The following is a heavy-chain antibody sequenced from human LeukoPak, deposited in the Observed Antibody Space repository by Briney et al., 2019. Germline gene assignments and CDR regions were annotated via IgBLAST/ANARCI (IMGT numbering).Heavy chain of an antibody. CDR1: GFIFNNDG. CDR2: ISYDGGKT. D-gene: IGHD2-8*01. J-gene: IGHJ4*02. CDR3: AKHSSSYSLVYYFDF. V-gene: IGHV3-30*18. Sequence: PGGSLRLSCAASGFIFNNDGMHWVRQAPGKGPEWVAVISYDGGKTHYADSVKGRFTISRDTSKNILYLQMNSLRTEDTAVYYYAKHSSSYSLVYYFDFWGQGTLVTVSS.